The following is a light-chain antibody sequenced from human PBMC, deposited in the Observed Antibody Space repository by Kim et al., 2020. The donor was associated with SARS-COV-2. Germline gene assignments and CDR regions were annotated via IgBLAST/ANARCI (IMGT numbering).Light chain of an antibody. Sequence: EIVLTQSPGTLSLSPGERATLSCRASQTISGSYFAWYQQKPGQAPRLLIYGASSRATGIPDRFSGSGSGTDFTLTISRLQPEDFAVYSCQQYGSSPRTFGQGTRLEIK. CDR3: QQYGSSPRT. CDR1: QTISGSY. J-gene: IGKJ5*01. V-gene: IGKV3-20*01. CDR2: GAS.